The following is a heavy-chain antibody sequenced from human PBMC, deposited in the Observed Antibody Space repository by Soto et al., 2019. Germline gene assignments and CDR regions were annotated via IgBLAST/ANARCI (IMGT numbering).Heavy chain of an antibody. CDR3: AREDGDYGYYYYMDV. J-gene: IGHJ6*03. Sequence: ASVKVSCKASGYTFTSYGISWVRQAPGQGLEWMGWISAYNGNTNYAQKLQGRVTMTTDTSTSTAYMELRSLRSDDTAVYYCAREDGDYGYYYYMDVWGKGTTVTVSS. CDR2: ISAYNGNT. D-gene: IGHD4-17*01. V-gene: IGHV1-18*01. CDR1: GYTFTSYG.